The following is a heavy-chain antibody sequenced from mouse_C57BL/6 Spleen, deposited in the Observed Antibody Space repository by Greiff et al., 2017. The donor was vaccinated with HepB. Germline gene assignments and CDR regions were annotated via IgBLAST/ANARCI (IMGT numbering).Heavy chain of an antibody. CDR1: GYTFTSYW. J-gene: IGHJ2*01. D-gene: IGHD2-2*01. CDR2: IDPSDSET. CDR3: ARGLGGNYFDY. V-gene: IGHV1-52*01. Sequence: QVQLQQPGAELVRPGSSVKLSCKASGYTFTSYWMHWVKQRPIQGLEWIGNIDPSDSETHYNQKFKDKATLTVDKSSSTAYMQRSSLTSEDSAVYYCARGLGGNYFDYWGQGTTLTVSS.